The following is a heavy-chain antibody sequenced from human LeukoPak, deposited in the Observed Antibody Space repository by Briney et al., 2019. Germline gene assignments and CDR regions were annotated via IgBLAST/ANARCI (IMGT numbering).Heavy chain of an antibody. D-gene: IGHD3-9*01. V-gene: IGHV3-48*01. CDR1: GFTFSSYS. Sequence: GGSLRLSCAASGFTFSSYSMNWVRQAPGKGLEWVSYISSCSSTIYYADSVKGRFTISRDNAKNSLYLQMNSLRAEDTAVYYCARDTHDILTGHCDYWGQGTLVTVSS. J-gene: IGHJ4*02. CDR3: ARDTHDILTGHCDY. CDR2: ISSCSSTI.